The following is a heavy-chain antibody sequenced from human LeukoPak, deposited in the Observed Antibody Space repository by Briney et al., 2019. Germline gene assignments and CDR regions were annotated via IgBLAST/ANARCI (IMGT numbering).Heavy chain of an antibody. V-gene: IGHV3-30*04. Sequence: GRSLRLSCAASGFTFSSYAMHWVRQAPGKGLEWVAVISYDGSNKYYADSVKGRFTISRDNSKNTLYLQMNSLRAEDTAVYYCARDLGIRVAAAGTYDDYFDYWGQGTLVTVSS. CDR1: GFTFSSYA. CDR3: ARDLGIRVAAAGTYDDYFDY. J-gene: IGHJ4*02. CDR2: ISYDGSNK. D-gene: IGHD6-13*01.